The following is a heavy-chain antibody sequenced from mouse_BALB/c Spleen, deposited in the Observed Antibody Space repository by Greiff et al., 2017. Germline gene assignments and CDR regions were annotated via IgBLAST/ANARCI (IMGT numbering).Heavy chain of an antibody. CDR1: GYTFTDYA. CDR3: ARWDYGPYAMDY. J-gene: IGHJ4*01. Sequence: VQLQQSGAELVRPGVSVKISCKGSGYTFTDYAMHWVKQSHAKSLEWIGVISTYYGDASYNQKFKGKATMTVDKSSSTAYMELARLTSEDSAIYYCARWDYGPYAMDYWGQGTSVTVSS. V-gene: IGHV1S137*01. CDR2: ISTYYGDA. D-gene: IGHD1-1*01.